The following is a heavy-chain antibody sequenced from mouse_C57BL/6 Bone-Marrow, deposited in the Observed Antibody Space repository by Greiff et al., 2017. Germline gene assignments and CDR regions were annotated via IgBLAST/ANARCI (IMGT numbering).Heavy chain of an antibody. J-gene: IGHJ2*01. CDR2: INYDGSST. CDR3: ARDGGNYDYDGGYFDY. Sequence: EVKLMESEGGLVQPGSSMKLSCTASGFTFSDYYMAWVRQVPEKGLEWVANINYDGSSTYYLDSLKSRFIISRDNAKNILYRQMSSLKSEDTATYYCARDGGNYDYDGGYFDYWGQGTTLTVSS. CDR1: GFTFSDYY. D-gene: IGHD2-4*01. V-gene: IGHV5-16*01.